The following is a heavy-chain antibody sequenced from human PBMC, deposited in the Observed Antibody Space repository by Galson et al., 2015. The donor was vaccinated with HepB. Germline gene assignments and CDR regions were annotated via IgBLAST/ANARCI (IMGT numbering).Heavy chain of an antibody. Sequence: SLRLSCAASGFTFSSYAMHWVRQAPGKGLEWVAVISYDGSNKYYADSVKGRFTISRDNSKNTLYLQMNSLRAEDTAVYYCAREGSYYDSSGYPFDYWGQGTLVTVSS. V-gene: IGHV3-30*04. J-gene: IGHJ4*02. CDR2: ISYDGSNK. CDR3: AREGSYYDSSGYPFDY. D-gene: IGHD3-22*01. CDR1: GFTFSSYA.